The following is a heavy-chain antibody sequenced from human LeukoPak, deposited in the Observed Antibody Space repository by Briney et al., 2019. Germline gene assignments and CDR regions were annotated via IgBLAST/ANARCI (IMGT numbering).Heavy chain of an antibody. CDR2: INHSGST. Sequence: SETLSLTCTVSGYSISSGYYWSWIRQPPGKGLEWIGEINHSGSTNYNPSLKSRVTISVDTSKNQFSLKLSSVTAADTAVYYCARSLIGPYDYWGQGTLVTVSS. D-gene: IGHD2-8*01. J-gene: IGHJ4*02. CDR1: GYSISSGYY. V-gene: IGHV4-38-2*02. CDR3: ARSLIGPYDY.